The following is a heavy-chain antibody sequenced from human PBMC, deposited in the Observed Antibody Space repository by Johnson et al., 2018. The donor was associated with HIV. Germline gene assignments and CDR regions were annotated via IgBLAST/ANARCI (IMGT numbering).Heavy chain of an antibody. Sequence: QMQLVESGGGVVQPGGSLRLSCAASGFTFSSYGMHWVRQAPGKGLEWVAFLRYDGTNKYYADSMKGRFTISRDNSKNTLYLQMSSLRPEDTAVYYCAKIGQWRERLDAFDIWGQGTMVTVSS. CDR2: LRYDGTNK. CDR1: GFTFSSYG. V-gene: IGHV3-30*02. CDR3: AKIGQWRERLDAFDI. D-gene: IGHD6-19*01. J-gene: IGHJ3*02.